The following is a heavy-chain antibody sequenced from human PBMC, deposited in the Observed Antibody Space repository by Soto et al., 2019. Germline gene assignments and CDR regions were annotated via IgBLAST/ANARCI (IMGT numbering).Heavy chain of an antibody. D-gene: IGHD3-3*01. CDR3: ARKYEGGDFWLGYSNQVHYYGMDV. J-gene: IGHJ6*02. Sequence: QVQLQESGPGLVKPSETLSLTCTVSGASVSSGSYYWSWIRQPPGKGLEWIGYIYYSGSPKYNPSLKSRVTMSVDTSKNQFSLRLSSMTVADTAVYYCARKYEGGDFWLGYSNQVHYYGMDVWGQGTTVTVSS. CDR2: IYYSGSP. V-gene: IGHV4-61*01. CDR1: GASVSSGSYY.